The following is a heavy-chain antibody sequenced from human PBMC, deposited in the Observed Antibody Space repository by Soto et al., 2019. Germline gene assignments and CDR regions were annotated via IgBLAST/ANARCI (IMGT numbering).Heavy chain of an antibody. CDR1: GFSFSTYW. D-gene: IGHD3-10*01. CDR2: INSDGSII. CDR3: TRVDNYGSGSQRDFDY. J-gene: IGHJ4*02. Sequence: EVQLVESGGDLVQPGGSLRLSCAASGFSFSTYWMHWVRQAPGRGLVWVSRINSDGSIITYADSVKGRFAISRDNAKNTLYLQMNSLRAEDTAVYYCTRVDNYGSGSQRDFDYWGQGTLVTVSS. V-gene: IGHV3-74*01.